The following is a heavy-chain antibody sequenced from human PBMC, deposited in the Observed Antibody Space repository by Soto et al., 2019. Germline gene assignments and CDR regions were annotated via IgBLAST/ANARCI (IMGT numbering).Heavy chain of an antibody. J-gene: IGHJ4*02. CDR1: GFPFTNYW. Sequence: PVGSLRLSCAASGFPFTNYWMHCVRQAPGKGLVWVSRITGDGGGTTYADFVKGRMTNSRDNAKNTVYLQMDSLRVEDTAVYYCARVALKAGGPGCWSQGTLVTVSS. D-gene: IGHD3-16*01. CDR3: ARVALKAGGPGC. V-gene: IGHV3-74*01. CDR2: ITGDGGGT.